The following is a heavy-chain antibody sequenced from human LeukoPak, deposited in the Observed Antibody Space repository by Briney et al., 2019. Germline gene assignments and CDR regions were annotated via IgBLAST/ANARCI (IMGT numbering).Heavy chain of an antibody. CDR1: GFTFSESW. Sequence: GSLRLSCAAFGFTFSESWMSWVRQVPGQGLEWVAHINHEGGGIQYVDSVKGRFTISRDNAKGSVYLQMNSLRAEDTAIYHCATYINWVAGDVWGQGTTVIVSS. CDR3: ATYINWVAGDV. D-gene: IGHD1-1*01. J-gene: IGHJ6*02. CDR2: INHEGGGI. V-gene: IGHV3-7*01.